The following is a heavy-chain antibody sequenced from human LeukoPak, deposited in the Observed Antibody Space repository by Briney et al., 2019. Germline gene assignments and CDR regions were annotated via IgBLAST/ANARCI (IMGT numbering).Heavy chain of an antibody. J-gene: IGHJ6*02. Sequence: GGSLRLSCAASGFTFSSYSMNWDRQAPGKGLEWVSSISSSSSYIYYADSVKGRFTISRDNAKNSLYLQMNSLRAEDTAVYYCARGSITGILYYYYGMDVWGQGTTVTVSS. CDR3: ARGSITGILYYYYGMDV. D-gene: IGHD1-20*01. CDR2: ISSSSSYI. CDR1: GFTFSSYS. V-gene: IGHV3-21*01.